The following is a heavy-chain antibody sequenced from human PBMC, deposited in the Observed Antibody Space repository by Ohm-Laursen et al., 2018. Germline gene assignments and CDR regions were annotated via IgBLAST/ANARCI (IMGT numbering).Heavy chain of an antibody. D-gene: IGHD2-15*01. V-gene: IGHV1-2*02. Sequence: ASVKVSCNASGYTFTGYYMHWVRQAPGQGLEWMGWINPNSGGTNYAQKFQGRVTMTRDTSISTAYMELSRLRSDDTAVYYCARVGDIVVVVAGDYGMDVWGQGTTVTVSS. J-gene: IGHJ6*02. CDR3: ARVGDIVVVVAGDYGMDV. CDR1: GYTFTGYY. CDR2: INPNSGGT.